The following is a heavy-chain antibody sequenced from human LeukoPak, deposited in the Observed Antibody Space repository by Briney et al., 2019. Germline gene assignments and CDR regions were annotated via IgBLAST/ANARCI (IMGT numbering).Heavy chain of an antibody. J-gene: IGHJ6*03. Sequence: SVKVSCKASGSTFSSYAISWVRQAPGQGLEWMGGFIPIFGTANSAQTCPGRVTITADESTSTAYMELSSLRSEDTAVYYCARDRGSSGWEPRYYYYYMDVWGKGTTVTVSS. CDR1: GSTFSSYA. D-gene: IGHD6-19*01. CDR3: ARDRGSSGWEPRYYYYYMDV. CDR2: FIPIFGTA. V-gene: IGHV1-69*13.